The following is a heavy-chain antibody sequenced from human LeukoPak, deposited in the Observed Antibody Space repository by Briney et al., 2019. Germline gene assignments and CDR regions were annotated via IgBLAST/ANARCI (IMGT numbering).Heavy chain of an antibody. Sequence: ASVKVSCKASGYTFTSYGISWVRQAPGQGLEWMGWISAYNGNTNYAQKLQGRVTMSTDTSTSTAYMELRSLRSDDTAVYYCARRGVLKSYDILTGYYKYYFDYWGQGTLVTVSS. J-gene: IGHJ4*02. CDR1: GYTFTSYG. D-gene: IGHD3-9*01. V-gene: IGHV1-18*01. CDR2: ISAYNGNT. CDR3: ARRGVLKSYDILTGYYKYYFDY.